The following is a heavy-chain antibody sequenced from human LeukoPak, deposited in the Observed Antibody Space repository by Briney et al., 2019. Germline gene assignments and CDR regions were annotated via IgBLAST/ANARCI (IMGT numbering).Heavy chain of an antibody. V-gene: IGHV4-39*01. CDR2: IYYSGST. D-gene: IGHD3-3*01. J-gene: IGHJ5*02. CDR1: GGSISSSSYY. Sequence: SETLYLTCTVSGGSISSSSYYWGWIRQPPGKGLEWIGSIYYSGSTYYNASLKSRVTISVDTSKNQFSLKLSSVTAADTAVYYCARHEFLEWLLYRLNWFDLWGQGTLVTVSS. CDR3: ARHEFLEWLLYRLNWFDL.